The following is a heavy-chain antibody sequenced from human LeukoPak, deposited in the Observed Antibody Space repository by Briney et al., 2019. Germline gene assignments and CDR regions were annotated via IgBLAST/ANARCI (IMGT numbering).Heavy chain of an antibody. Sequence: PSETLSLTCTVSGGSISGYYWTWIRQPPGKGLEWLGYIHYSGTTSHNPSLKSRVTVSVDTSKNQFSLKLSSVTTADTAVYYCARELHSPWNSWFYEVWGRGTLVTVSS. V-gene: IGHV4-59*12. J-gene: IGHJ2*01. CDR3: ARELHSPWNSWFYEV. D-gene: IGHD1-7*01. CDR2: IHYSGTT. CDR1: GGSISGYY.